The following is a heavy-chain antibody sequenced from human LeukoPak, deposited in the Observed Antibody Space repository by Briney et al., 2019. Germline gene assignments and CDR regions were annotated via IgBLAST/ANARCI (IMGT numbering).Heavy chain of an antibody. CDR1: GFTVSSNY. D-gene: IGHD3-22*01. CDR2: IYSGGST. CDR3: AKADGNYYDSSGSFDY. J-gene: IGHJ4*02. Sequence: GGSLRLSCAASGFTVSSNYMSWVRQAPGKGLEWVSVIYSGGSTYYADSVKGRFTISRDNSKNTLYLQMNSLRAEDTAIYYCAKADGNYYDSSGSFDYWGQGTLVTVSS. V-gene: IGHV3-66*01.